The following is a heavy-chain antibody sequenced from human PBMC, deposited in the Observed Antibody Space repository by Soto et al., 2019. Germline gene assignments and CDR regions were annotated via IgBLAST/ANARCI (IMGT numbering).Heavy chain of an antibody. CDR3: ASHRAVSGTRGFVF. V-gene: IGHV4-4*02. D-gene: IGHD1-26*01. CDR1: GGSISTNW. J-gene: IGHJ4*01. CDR2: IYHSGAT. Sequence: QVQLQESGPGLMKPSGTLSLTCAVSGGSISTNWWSWVRQPPGKGLEWIGEIYHSGATNYNPSLKNRVTMSVDKSQNHLSLTLNSVTAADTAVYYCASHRAVSGTRGFVFWGHGTLVTVSS.